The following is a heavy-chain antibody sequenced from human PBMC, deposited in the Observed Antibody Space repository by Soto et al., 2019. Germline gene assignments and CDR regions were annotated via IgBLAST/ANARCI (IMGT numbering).Heavy chain of an antibody. V-gene: IGHV3-23*01. CDR2: ISGSGGST. CDR3: ATNDFWSGYYTEGY. Sequence: EVQLLESGGGLVQPGGSLRLSCAASGFTFSSYAMSWVRQAPGKGLEWVSAISGSGGSTYYADSVKGRFTISRDNSENTLYLQMNSLRAEDTAVYYCATNDFWSGYYTEGYWGQGTLVTVSS. J-gene: IGHJ4*02. D-gene: IGHD3-3*01. CDR1: GFTFSSYA.